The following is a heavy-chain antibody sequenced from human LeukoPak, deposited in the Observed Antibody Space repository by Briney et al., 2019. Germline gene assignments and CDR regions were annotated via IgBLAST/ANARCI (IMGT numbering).Heavy chain of an antibody. D-gene: IGHD6-6*01. V-gene: IGHV1-2*02. CDR3: ASYPRYSSWPPFDY. CDR2: INPNTGGT. CDR1: GYTFSDYY. Sequence: ASVKVSCKASGYTFSDYYMHWVRQAPGQGFEWMGWINPNTGGTNYAQKFQGRVTMTRDTSITTAYMELSGLTSDDTAVYYCASYPRYSSWPPFDYWGQGTLVTVSS. J-gene: IGHJ4*02.